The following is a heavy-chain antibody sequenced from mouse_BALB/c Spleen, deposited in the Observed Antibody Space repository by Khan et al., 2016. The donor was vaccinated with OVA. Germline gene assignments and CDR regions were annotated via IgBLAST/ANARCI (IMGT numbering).Heavy chain of an antibody. D-gene: IGHD2-10*01. Sequence: QVQLKQSGPGLVAPSQSLSITCTISGFSLTNYGVHWVRLPPGKGLEWLVVIWSDGNTTYNSALKSRLSISKDNSKRQVFLKMNMLQTDDTAMYYCARQPYYPYYVMDYWGQGTSVTVSS. V-gene: IGHV2-6-1*01. CDR2: IWSDGNT. CDR1: GFSLTNYG. CDR3: ARQPYYPYYVMDY. J-gene: IGHJ4*01.